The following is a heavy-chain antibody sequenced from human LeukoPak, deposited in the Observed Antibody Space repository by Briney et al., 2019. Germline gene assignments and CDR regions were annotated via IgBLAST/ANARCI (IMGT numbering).Heavy chain of an antibody. Sequence: PGGSLRLSCAASGFTFSSYAMHWVRQAPGKGLEWVAVISYDGSNKYYAGSVKGRFTISRDNSKNTLYLQMNSLRAEDTAVYYCARVIMDFWSGYPANFDYWGQGTLVTVSS. CDR3: ARVIMDFWSGYPANFDY. CDR1: GFTFSSYA. J-gene: IGHJ4*02. V-gene: IGHV3-30-3*01. CDR2: ISYDGSNK. D-gene: IGHD3-3*01.